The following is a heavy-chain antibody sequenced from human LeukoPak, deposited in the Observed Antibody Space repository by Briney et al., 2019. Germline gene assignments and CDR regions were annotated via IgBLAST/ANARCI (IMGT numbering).Heavy chain of an antibody. CDR2: INHSGST. Sequence: KPSETLSLTCAVYGGSFSGYYWSWIRQPPGKGLEWIGEINHSGSTNYSPSLKSRVTMSVDTSKNQISLKLSSVTAADTAMYYCARVGLQIVVVPAATTQTTYYYYMDVWDTGTTVTVSS. D-gene: IGHD2-2*01. CDR3: ARVGLQIVVVPAATTQTTYYYYMDV. J-gene: IGHJ6*03. CDR1: GGSFSGYY. V-gene: IGHV4-34*01.